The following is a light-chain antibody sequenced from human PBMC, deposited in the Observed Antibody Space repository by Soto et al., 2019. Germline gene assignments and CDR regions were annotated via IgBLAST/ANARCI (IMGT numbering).Light chain of an antibody. V-gene: IGLV4-60*02. CDR2: LEGSGSY. CDR1: RGHSSYI. CDR3: ESWDSNIHLV. Sequence: QSVLTQSSSASASLGSSVKLTCTLSRGHSSYIIAWHQQQPGKAPRYLMKLEGSGSYNKVSGVPDRFSGSSSGADRYLTISDLQFEDEADYYCESWDSNIHLVFGGGTQLTVL. J-gene: IGLJ7*01.